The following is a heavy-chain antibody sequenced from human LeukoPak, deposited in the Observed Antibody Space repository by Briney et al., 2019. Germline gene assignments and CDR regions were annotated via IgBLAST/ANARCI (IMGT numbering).Heavy chain of an antibody. CDR1: GFTFSSYS. CDR3: ARSILHYDILTGYSSSYYGMDV. J-gene: IGHJ6*02. V-gene: IGHV3-21*01. D-gene: IGHD3-9*01. CDR2: ISSSSSYI. Sequence: GGSLRLSCAASGFTFSSYSMNWVRQAPGKGLEWVSSISSSSSYIYYADSVKGRFTISRDNAKNSLYLQMNSLRAGDTAVYYCARSILHYDILTGYSSSYYGMDVWGQGTTVTVSS.